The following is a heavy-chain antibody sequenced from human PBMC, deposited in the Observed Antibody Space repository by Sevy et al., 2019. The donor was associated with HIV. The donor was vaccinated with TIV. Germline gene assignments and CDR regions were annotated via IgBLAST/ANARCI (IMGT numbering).Heavy chain of an antibody. CDR3: ARGSDTAMVLIGGFDP. V-gene: IGHV4-34*01. Sequence: SETLSLTCAVYGGSFSGYYWSWIRQPPGKGLEWIGEINHSGSTNYNPSHKSRVTISVDTSKNQFSLKLSSVTAADTAVYYCARGSDTAMVLIGGFDPWGQGTLVTVSS. CDR1: GGSFSGYY. J-gene: IGHJ5*02. CDR2: INHSGST. D-gene: IGHD5-18*01.